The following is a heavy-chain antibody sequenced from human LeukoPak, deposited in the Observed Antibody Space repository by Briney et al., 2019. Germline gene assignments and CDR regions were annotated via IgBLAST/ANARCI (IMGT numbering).Heavy chain of an antibody. J-gene: IGHJ4*02. CDR3: AKAHSISWPYAFDS. V-gene: IGHV3-23*01. CDR1: GFTFSNYA. Sequence: GGSLRLSCAASGFTFSNYAMAWIRQAPGKGLEWVSAISGNGGRTYSADSVQGRFTISRDNSKNTVYLQMDNLRAEDSAMYYCAKAHSISWPYAFDSWGQGTLVTVSS. CDR2: ISGNGGRT. D-gene: IGHD6-13*01.